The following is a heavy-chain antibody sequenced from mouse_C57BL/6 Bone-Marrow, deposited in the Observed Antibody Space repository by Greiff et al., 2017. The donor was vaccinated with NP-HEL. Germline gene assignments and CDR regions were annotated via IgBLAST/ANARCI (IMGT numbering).Heavy chain of an antibody. CDR3: ARPLRLSYAIDY. CDR1: GFTFSSYG. V-gene: IGHV5-6*02. Sequence: DVMLVESGGDLVKPGGSLKLSCAASGFTFSSYGMSWVRQTPDKRLEWVATISSGGSYTYYPDSVKGRFTISRDNAKNTLYLQMSSLKSEDTAMYYCARPLRLSYAIDYWGQGTSVTVSS. D-gene: IGHD1-1*01. CDR2: ISSGGSYT. J-gene: IGHJ4*01.